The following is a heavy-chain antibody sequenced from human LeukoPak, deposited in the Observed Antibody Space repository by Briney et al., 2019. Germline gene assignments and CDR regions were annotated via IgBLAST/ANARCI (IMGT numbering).Heavy chain of an antibody. J-gene: IGHJ4*02. CDR1: GFTFSSYG. D-gene: IGHD3-22*01. CDR2: ISYDGSNK. CDR3: AKNPGAYVGGRVYYRGYYFAS. V-gene: IGHV3-30*18. Sequence: PGGSLRLSCAASGFTFSSYGMHWVRQAPGKGLEWVAVISYDGSNKYYADSVKGRFTISRDNSKNTLYLQMNSLRAEDTAVYYCAKNPGAYVGGRVYYRGYYFASGGQEPRVPVSS.